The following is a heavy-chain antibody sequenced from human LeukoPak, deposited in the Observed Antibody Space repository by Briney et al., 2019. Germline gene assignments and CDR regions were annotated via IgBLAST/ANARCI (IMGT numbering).Heavy chain of an antibody. V-gene: IGHV4-34*01. CDR1: GFTLSSYA. CDR3: ARGVDYYGV. J-gene: IGHJ4*02. D-gene: IGHD3-10*01. Sequence: GSLRLSCAASGFTLSSYAMHWVRQPPVKGLEWIGEINHSGGTNYNPSLKSRVTISVDTSKKQFSLKLSSVTAADTALYYCARGVDYYGVWGQGTLVAVSS. CDR2: INHSGGT.